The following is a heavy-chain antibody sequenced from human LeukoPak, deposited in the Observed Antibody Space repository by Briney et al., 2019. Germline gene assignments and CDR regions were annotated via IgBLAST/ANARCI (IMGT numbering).Heavy chain of an antibody. J-gene: IGHJ4*02. CDR1: GGSFSGYY. Sequence: SETLSLTCAVYGGSFSGYYWSWIRQPPGKGLEWIGEINHSGSTNYNPSLKSRVTISVDTSKNQFSLKLSSVTAADTAVYYCARRNFKWELLRTTNYFDYWGQGTLVTVSS. CDR2: INHSGST. V-gene: IGHV4-34*01. CDR3: ARRNFKWELLRTTNYFDY. D-gene: IGHD1-26*01.